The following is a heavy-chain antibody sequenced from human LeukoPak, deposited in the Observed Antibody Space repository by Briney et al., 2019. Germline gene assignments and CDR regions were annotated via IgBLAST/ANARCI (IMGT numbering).Heavy chain of an antibody. D-gene: IGHD1-26*01. CDR3: ARGLDASYSVRYFDY. Sequence: SETLSLTCAVSGYSISRGYYWGWIRQPPGKGLEWIWKSYLRGSTYYTPSLKSRVTISVDTSKNQFSLKLSSVTSADTAVYYCARGLDASYSVRYFDYWGQGTLVTVSS. V-gene: IGHV4-38-2*01. CDR2: SYLRGST. J-gene: IGHJ4*02. CDR1: GYSISRGYY.